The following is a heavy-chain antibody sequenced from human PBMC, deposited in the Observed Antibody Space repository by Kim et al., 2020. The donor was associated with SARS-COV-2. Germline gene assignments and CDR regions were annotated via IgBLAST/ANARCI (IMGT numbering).Heavy chain of an antibody. CDR1: GFTFSSYW. CDR3: ARDRGDYYDSSGLAYGH. V-gene: IGHV3-7*01. J-gene: IGHJ4*02. CDR2: IKQDGSEK. Sequence: GGSLRLSCAASGFTFSSYWMSWVRQAPGKGLEWVANIKQDGSEKYYVDSVKGRFTISRDNAKNSLYLQMNSLRAEDTAVYYCARDRGDYYDSSGLAYGHWGQGTLVTVSS. D-gene: IGHD3-22*01.